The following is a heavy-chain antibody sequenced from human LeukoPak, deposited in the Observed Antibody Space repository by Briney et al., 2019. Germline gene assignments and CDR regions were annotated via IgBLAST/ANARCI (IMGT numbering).Heavy chain of an antibody. V-gene: IGHV4-59*08. Sequence: PSETLFLTCTVSGDSISSYYWSWIRQPPGKGLEWIGYIYYSGTTNYNPSLKSRVTISVDTSKNQFSLKLSSVTAADTAVYYCARLRAAFDIWGQGTMVTVSS. CDR1: GDSISSYY. CDR2: IYYSGTT. CDR3: ARLRAAFDI. J-gene: IGHJ3*02.